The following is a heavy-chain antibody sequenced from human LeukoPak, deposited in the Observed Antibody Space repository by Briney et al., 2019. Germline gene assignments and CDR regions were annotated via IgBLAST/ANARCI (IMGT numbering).Heavy chain of an antibody. V-gene: IGHV3-9*01. J-gene: IGHJ6*02. CDR2: TNWDGNNI. D-gene: IGHD2-21*01. CDR1: GFNFDDHA. CDR3: AKDKAYCGGGTCRQDYYGLDV. Sequence: GWSPRLSCAASGFNFDDHAMHWVRHVPGKGLEWVSGTNWDGNNIGYADSVKGRFSISRDNGKNSLYLQMNSLRVEDTALYFCAKDKAYCGGGTCRQDYYGLDVWGQGTTVTVSS.